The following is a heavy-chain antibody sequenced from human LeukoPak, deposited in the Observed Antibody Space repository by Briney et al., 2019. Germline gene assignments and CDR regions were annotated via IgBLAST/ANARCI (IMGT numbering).Heavy chain of an antibody. D-gene: IGHD6-13*01. CDR3: ARGFVAAAIFSNTRTVGYDP. J-gene: IGHJ5*02. CDR1: GYPFTRHD. V-gene: IGHV1-8*01. CDR2: MNPNRGNT. Sequence: SSVKVSCKASGYPFTRHDINWVRQATAQGLEWMGWMNPNRGNTGYAQKLQGRVTMTRNTSISTAYMELSSLRSEDTAVYYCARGFVAAAIFSNTRTVGYDPWGQGTLLTVSS.